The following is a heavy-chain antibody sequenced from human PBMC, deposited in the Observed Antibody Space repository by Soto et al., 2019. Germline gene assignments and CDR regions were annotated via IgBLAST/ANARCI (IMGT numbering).Heavy chain of an antibody. CDR1: GFTFSSYG. D-gene: IGHD3-22*01. CDR2: ISYDGSNK. J-gene: IGHJ4*02. CDR3: AKDLHYYDSSGYYYVDY. V-gene: IGHV3-30*18. Sequence: QVQLVESGGGVVQPGRSLRLSCAASGFTFSSYGMHWVRQAPGKGLEWVAVISYDGSNKYYADSVKGRFTISRDNSKNXXYLQMNSLRAEDTAVYYCAKDLHYYDSSGYYYVDYWGQGTLVTVSS.